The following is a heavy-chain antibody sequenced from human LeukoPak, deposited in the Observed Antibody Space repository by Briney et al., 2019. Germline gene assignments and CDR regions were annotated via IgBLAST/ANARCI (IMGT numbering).Heavy chain of an antibody. D-gene: IGHD5-24*01. CDR3: AREKSPERKTWLQLGAFDV. CDR2: ISHTAST. CDR1: GGSMSHH. J-gene: IGHJ3*01. Sequence: SETLSLTCTVSGGSMSHHWSWIRQSPGKGLEWIGYISHTASTNYNPSLKSRVTLSIDTSKSQLSFQLTSVIAADTAVYYCAREKSPERKTWLQLGAFDVWGQGTVVTVSS. V-gene: IGHV4-59*11.